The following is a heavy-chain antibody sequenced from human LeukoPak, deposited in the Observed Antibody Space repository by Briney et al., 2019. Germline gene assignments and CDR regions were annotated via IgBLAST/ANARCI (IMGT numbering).Heavy chain of an antibody. CDR2: INWDGGVT. CDR1: GFTFDDYS. J-gene: IGHJ4*02. V-gene: IGHV3-43*01. D-gene: IGHD5-24*01. Sequence: PGGSLRLSCAASGFTFDDYSMHWVRQAPGEGLEWVSLINWDGGVTYYADSVKGRFTISRDNSKNSLYLQMNSVRAEDTAVYYCAKDSVRVATRGGYFDYWGQGTLVTVSS. CDR3: AKDSVRVATRGGYFDY.